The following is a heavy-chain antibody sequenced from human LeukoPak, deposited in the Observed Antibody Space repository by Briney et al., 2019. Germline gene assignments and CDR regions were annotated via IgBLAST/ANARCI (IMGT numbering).Heavy chain of an antibody. J-gene: IGHJ6*02. Sequence: GGSLRLSCAASGFTLSNHWMTWVRQVPGRGPEWVANVNRDGSETYYLDSVKGRFAISRDNAKNSLYLQMNSLRAEDTALYYCVRNNAMDVWGQGTTVIVSS. CDR2: VNRDGSET. D-gene: IGHD2-8*01. CDR3: VRNNAMDV. V-gene: IGHV3-7*03. CDR1: GFTLSNHW.